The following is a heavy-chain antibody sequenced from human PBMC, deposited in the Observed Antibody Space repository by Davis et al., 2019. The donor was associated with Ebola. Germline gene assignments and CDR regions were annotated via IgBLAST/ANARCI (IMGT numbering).Heavy chain of an antibody. D-gene: IGHD1-1*01. CDR1: RYTFTSSA. J-gene: IGHJ6*02. Sequence: ASVPVSCKASRYTFTSSAMHCVRQPPGPRREWMGWINAGNGNTKYSQKFQGRVTITRDTSASTAYMELSSLRSEDTAVYYCARRSGGMDVWGQGTTVTVSS. V-gene: IGHV1-3*01. CDR3: ARRSGGMDV. CDR2: INAGNGNT.